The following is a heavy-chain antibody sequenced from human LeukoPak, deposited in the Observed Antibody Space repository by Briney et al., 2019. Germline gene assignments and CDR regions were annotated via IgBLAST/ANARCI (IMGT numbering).Heavy chain of an antibody. CDR1: GFTFSSYA. V-gene: IGHV3-23*01. D-gene: IGHD4-17*01. CDR3: AKGQRFYGEYYFDY. Sequence: GGSLRLSCASSGFTFSSYAMSWVRQAPGKGLEWVSTIGGTGVRTYYADSVKGRFTISRDNSKNTLYLQMNSLRAEDTAVYYCAKGQRFYGEYYFDYWGQGTLVTVSS. CDR2: IGGTGVRT. J-gene: IGHJ4*02.